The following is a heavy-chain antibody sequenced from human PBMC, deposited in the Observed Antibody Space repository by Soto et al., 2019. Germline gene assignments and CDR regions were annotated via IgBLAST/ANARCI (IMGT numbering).Heavy chain of an antibody. Sequence: ASVKVSCKASGYTFTGYYMHWVRQAPGQGLEWMGWINPNSGGTNYAQKFQGWVTMTRDTSISTAYMELSRLRSDDTAVYYCAKVGSSAGLYVMDFWGQGTTVNVSS. V-gene: IGHV1-2*04. CDR1: GYTFTGYY. J-gene: IGHJ6*02. CDR2: INPNSGGT. D-gene: IGHD3-10*01. CDR3: AKVGSSAGLYVMDF.